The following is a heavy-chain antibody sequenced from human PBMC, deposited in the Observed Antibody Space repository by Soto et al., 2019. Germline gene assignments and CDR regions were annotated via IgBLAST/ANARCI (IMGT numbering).Heavy chain of an antibody. CDR3: AREGKGDYNDTSGYYFDY. J-gene: IGHJ4*02. CDR1: GGSISSGDYY. D-gene: IGHD3-22*01. Sequence: SETLSLTCTVSGGSISSGDYYWSWIRQPPGKGLEWIGYIYYSGSTYYNPSLKSRVTISIDTSKNQFSLKLSSVTAADTAVYYCAREGKGDYNDTSGYYFDYWGQGTLVTVSS. CDR2: IYYSGST. V-gene: IGHV4-30-4*01.